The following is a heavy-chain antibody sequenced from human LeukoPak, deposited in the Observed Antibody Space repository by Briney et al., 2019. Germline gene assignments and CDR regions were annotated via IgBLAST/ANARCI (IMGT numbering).Heavy chain of an antibody. V-gene: IGHV3-74*01. CDR1: GFTFVSYW. Sequence: GGSLRLSCAASGFTFVSYWMHWVRQSPGKGLVWVSRINGDGSSTNYADSVKGRFIISRDNSKNTLYLQMNSLRAEDTAVYYCARDLGSGTQYTFFDYWGQGTLVTVSS. D-gene: IGHD3-10*01. CDR2: INGDGSST. J-gene: IGHJ4*02. CDR3: ARDLGSGTQYTFFDY.